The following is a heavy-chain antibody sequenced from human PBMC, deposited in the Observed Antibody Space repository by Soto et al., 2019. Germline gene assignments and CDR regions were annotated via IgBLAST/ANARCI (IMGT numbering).Heavy chain of an antibody. D-gene: IGHD5-12*01. V-gene: IGHV4-39*01. J-gene: IGHJ3*02. CDR2: IYYSGST. CDR3: ARGGGVATNAFDI. Sequence: SETLCLTCTVSRGSIRSSSYYWGWIRQPPGKGLEWIGIIYYSGSTYYNPSLKSRVTISVDTSKNQFSLKLSSVTAADTAVYYCARGGGVATNAFDIWGQGTMVT. CDR1: RGSIRSSSYY.